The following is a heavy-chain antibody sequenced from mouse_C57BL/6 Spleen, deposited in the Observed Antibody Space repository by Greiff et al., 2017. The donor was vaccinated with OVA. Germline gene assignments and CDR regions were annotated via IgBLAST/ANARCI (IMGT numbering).Heavy chain of an antibody. CDR1: GYTFTDYY. V-gene: IGHV1-26*01. D-gene: IGHD2-13*01. CDR2: INPNNGGT. J-gene: IGHJ4*01. CDR3: ARLGLHHAMDY. Sequence: EVQLQQSGPELVKPGASVKISCKASGYTFTDYYMNWVKQSHGKSLEWIGDINPNNGGTSYNQKFKGKATLTVDKSSSTAYMELRSLTSEDSAVYYCARLGLHHAMDYWGQGTSVTVSS.